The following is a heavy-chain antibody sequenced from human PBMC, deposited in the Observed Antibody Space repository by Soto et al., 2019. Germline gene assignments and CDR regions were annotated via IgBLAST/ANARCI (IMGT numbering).Heavy chain of an antibody. CDR3: ARDHDDSSGYFAH. D-gene: IGHD3-22*01. Sequence: QVQLVESGGGVVQPGRSLRLSCAASGFTFSSYGMHWVRQAPGKGLEWVAVIWYDGSNKYYADSVKGRFTISRDNSKNTLYLQMNSLRAEDTAVYYCARDHDDSSGYFAHWGQGTLVTVSS. CDR2: IWYDGSNK. V-gene: IGHV3-33*01. CDR1: GFTFSSYG. J-gene: IGHJ5*02.